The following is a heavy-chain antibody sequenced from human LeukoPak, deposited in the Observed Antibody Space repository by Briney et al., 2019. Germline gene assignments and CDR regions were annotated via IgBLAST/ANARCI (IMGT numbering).Heavy chain of an antibody. J-gene: IGHJ4*02. D-gene: IGHD2-2*02. CDR3: AKGRYCSSTSCYTLDY. CDR2: ISYDGSNK. CDR1: GFTFSSYG. V-gene: IGHV3-30*18. Sequence: PGGSLRLSCAASGFTFSSYGMHWVRQAPGKGLEWVAVISYDGSNKYYADSVKGRFTISRDNSKNTLYLQMNSLRAEDTAVYYCAKGRYCSSTSCYTLDYRGQGTLVTVSS.